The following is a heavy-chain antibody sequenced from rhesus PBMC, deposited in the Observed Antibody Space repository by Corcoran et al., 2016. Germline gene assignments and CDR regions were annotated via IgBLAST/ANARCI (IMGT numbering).Heavy chain of an antibody. CDR2: IIYKGEST. CDR3: AKDFGGTYCDY. D-gene: IGHD6-25*01. Sequence: EVQLVETGGGLVQSGGSLRLSCAASGFSFGTSGMSWVRQAPGKGLDWVSGIIYKGESTYYAESVKGRVTISRDKTKNTLSLQMNDLRTEDTAVYFCAKDFGGTYCDYWGQGVLVTVVS. V-gene: IGHV3S5*01. CDR1: GFSFGTSG. J-gene: IGHJ4*01.